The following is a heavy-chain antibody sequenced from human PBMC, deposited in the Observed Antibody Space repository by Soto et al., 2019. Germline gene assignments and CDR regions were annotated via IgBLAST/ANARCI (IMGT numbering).Heavy chain of an antibody. D-gene: IGHD6-19*01. CDR3: ARSFGWYAIDQ. J-gene: IGHJ4*02. V-gene: IGHV4-34*01. CDR1: GGSFSGYY. Sequence: SETLSLTCAVHGGSFSGYYWDWIRQPPGKGLEWIGEVNHGGTSNYNPSIKSRVIISVDTSKNQFSLNMTSVTAADTAVYYCARSFGWYAIDQWGQGTLVTSPQ. CDR2: VNHGGTS.